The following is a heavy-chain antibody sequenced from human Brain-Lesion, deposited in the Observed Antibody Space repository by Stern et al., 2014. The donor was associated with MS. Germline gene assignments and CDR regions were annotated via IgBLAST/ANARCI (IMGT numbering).Heavy chain of an antibody. J-gene: IGHJ4*02. D-gene: IGHD1-14*01. V-gene: IGHV3-9*01. CDR2: ISWNSGTI. CDR3: ARDITGSSAYFDY. Sequence: EVQLVESGGDLVQPGRSLRLSCAAFGFTFDDYAMHWVRQGPGKGLAWVAGISWNSGTIGYADSVKGRFTTSRDNAYSSLYLQMNSLRPEDTALYYCARDITGSSAYFDYWGQGTLVTVSS. CDR1: GFTFDDYA.